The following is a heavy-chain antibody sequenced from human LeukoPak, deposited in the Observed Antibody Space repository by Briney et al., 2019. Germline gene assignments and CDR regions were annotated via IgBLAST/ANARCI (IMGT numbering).Heavy chain of an antibody. D-gene: IGHD1-1*01. Sequence: ASVTVSCTVSGYTFTRLAFSWVRQAPGHGLEWMGRINAYNGKTECSEKLQGRLTMTTETSSSTLCLELRSLGSDDTAVYFCARDTPQHLKRFDDWGQGTLVAVSS. V-gene: IGHV1-18*01. CDR1: GYTFTRLA. CDR3: ARDTPQHLKRFDD. J-gene: IGHJ4*02. CDR2: INAYNGKT.